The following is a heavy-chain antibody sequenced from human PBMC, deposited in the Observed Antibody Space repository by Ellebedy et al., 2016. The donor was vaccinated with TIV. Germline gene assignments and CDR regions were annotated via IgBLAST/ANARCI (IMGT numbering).Heavy chain of an antibody. CDR1: GFTFSDHY. CDR2: INRDGSAK. CDR3: GRLGTYVADRGLDS. V-gene: IGHV3-7*03. Sequence: GESLKISCAASGFTFSDHYMDWVRQAPGKGLQWVANINRDGSAKHYLESLKGRFTISRDNAKNSLNLQLNSLRVEDGAVYYCGRLGTYVADRGLDSWGQGTLVTVSS. J-gene: IGHJ5*01. D-gene: IGHD6-6*01.